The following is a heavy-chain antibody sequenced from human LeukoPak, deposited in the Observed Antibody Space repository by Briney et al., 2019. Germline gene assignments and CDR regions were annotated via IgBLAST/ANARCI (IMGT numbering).Heavy chain of an antibody. V-gene: IGHV4-59*01. CDR3: ATWHERQLAFDS. J-gene: IGHJ4*02. CDR1: GDSITAYY. CDR2: IHYTGKD. D-gene: IGHD1-1*01. Sequence: KTSETLSLTCTVSGDSITAYYWNWVRQPPGKGLEWIGYIHYTGKDFYNPSLKSRITMSVDTSKSQFSLKLSSVTAADTAVYYCATWHERQLAFDSWGQGSLVTVSS.